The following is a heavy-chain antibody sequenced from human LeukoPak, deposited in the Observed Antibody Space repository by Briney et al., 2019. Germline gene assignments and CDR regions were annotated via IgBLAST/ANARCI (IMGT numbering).Heavy chain of an antibody. J-gene: IGHJ6*02. CDR1: GFTFSNYW. CDR3: AKANAMDV. V-gene: IGHV3-7*01. Sequence: TGGSLRLSCAASGFTFSNYWMTWVRRAPGKGLEWVANVNQDGSERYYVNSVRGRFTISRDNAKNSLDLQMNSLRAEDTALYFCAKANAMDVWGQGTTVTVSS. CDR2: VNQDGSER.